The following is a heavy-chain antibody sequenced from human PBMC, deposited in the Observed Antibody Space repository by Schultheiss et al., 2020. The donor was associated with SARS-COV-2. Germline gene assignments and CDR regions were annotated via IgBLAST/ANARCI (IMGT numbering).Heavy chain of an antibody. D-gene: IGHD3-10*01. Sequence: SETLSLTCTVSGGSISSYYWGWIRQPPGKGLEWIGYIYYSGSTYYNPSLKSRVTMSVDTSKNQFSLKLSSVTAEDTAVYYCAVYGSGTEIKIDYWGQGTLVTVSS. J-gene: IGHJ4*02. CDR3: AVYGSGTEIKIDY. CDR2: IYYSGST. V-gene: IGHV4-59*06. CDR1: GGSISSYY.